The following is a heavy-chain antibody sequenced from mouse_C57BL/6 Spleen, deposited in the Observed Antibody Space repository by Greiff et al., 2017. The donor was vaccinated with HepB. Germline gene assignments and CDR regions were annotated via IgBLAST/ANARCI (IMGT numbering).Heavy chain of an antibody. CDR1: GYTFTTYP. D-gene: IGHD1-1*01. CDR3: ARGGYGSSGLAWFAY. CDR2: FHPYNDDT. V-gene: IGHV1-47*01. J-gene: IGHJ3*01. Sequence: VQLQESGAELVKPGASVKMSCKASGYTFTTYPIEWMKQNHGKSLEWIGNFHPYNDDTKYNEKFKGKATLTVEKSSSTVYLELSRLTSDDSAVYYCARGGYGSSGLAWFAYWGQGTLVTVSA.